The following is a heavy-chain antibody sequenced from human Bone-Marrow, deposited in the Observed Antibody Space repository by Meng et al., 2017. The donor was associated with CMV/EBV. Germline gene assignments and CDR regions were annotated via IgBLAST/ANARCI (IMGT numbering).Heavy chain of an antibody. D-gene: IGHD4-23*01. CDR2: IYFSGST. J-gene: IGHJ4*02. V-gene: IGHV4-39*07. CDR3: AREVVTPGGSFYFDY. Sequence: SETLSLTCTVSGGSSSYSDYYWGWIRQPPGKGLEWIGNIYFSGSTYYNPSLQSRVTMSVDTSKNQFSLKLSSVTAADTAVYYCAREVVTPGGSFYFDYWGQGTLVTVSS. CDR1: GGSSSYSDYY.